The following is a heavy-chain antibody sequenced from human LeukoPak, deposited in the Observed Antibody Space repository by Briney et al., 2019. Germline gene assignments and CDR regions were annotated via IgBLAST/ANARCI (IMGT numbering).Heavy chain of an antibody. CDR2: IDVDGTTT. V-gene: IGHV3-74*01. D-gene: IGHD1-26*01. CDR3: ARGVSYSIYGMAV. CDR1: GFTFSRYW. J-gene: IGHJ6*02. Sequence: PGGSLRLSCAASGFTFSRYWMHWVRQAPGKGLVWVSRIDVDGTTTDYADSVKGRFTISRDNAKNTVSLQMNSLGAEDSAVYYCARGVSYSIYGMAVWGQGTTVTVSS.